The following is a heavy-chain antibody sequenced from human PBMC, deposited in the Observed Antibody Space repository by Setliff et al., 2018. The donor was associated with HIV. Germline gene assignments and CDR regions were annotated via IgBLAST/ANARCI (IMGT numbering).Heavy chain of an antibody. CDR3: GRTMTYYYLCMDV. CDR2: LYYSGST. Sequence: SETLSLTCTVSGGSVSSTTYFWGWIRQAPGEGLQWIGSLYYSGSTYYNPSLKSRVTISVDTSKNHFSLKLSSVTAADTAVYYCGRTMTYYYLCMDVWGNGTTVTVSS. V-gene: IGHV4-39*02. CDR1: GGSVSSTTYF. J-gene: IGHJ6*03.